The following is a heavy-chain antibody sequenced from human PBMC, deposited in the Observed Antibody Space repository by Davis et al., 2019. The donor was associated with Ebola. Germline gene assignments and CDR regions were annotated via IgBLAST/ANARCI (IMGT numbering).Heavy chain of an antibody. CDR3: ARLRTSMQTYYYYGMDV. V-gene: IGHV5-10-1*01. CDR1: GYSFTSYW. CDR2: IDPSDSYT. Sequence: GGSLRLSCKGSGYSFTSYWSSWMRQLPGKGLEWMGRIDPSDSYTNYSPSFQGHVTISADKSISTAYLQWSSLKASDTAMYYCARLRTSMQTYYYYGMDVWGQGTTVTVSS. J-gene: IGHJ6*02.